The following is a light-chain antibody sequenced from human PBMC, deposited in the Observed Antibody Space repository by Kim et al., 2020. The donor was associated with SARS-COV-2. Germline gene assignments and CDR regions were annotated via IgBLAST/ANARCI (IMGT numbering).Light chain of an antibody. CDR1: ESVGSY. Sequence: SLSPGERATLSCRASESVGSYLAWYQQKPGQAPRLLIYDASNRATDIPARFSGSGSGTDFTLTISSLETEDFAVYYCQQRGNWPTFGGGTKVDIK. CDR3: QQRGNWPT. J-gene: IGKJ4*01. CDR2: DAS. V-gene: IGKV3-11*01.